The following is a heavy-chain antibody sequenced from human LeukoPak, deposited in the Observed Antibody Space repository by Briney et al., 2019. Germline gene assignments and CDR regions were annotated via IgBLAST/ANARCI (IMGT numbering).Heavy chain of an antibody. CDR1: GFSLSTSGMR. CDR3: ARMDPYDILTGYHLNFDY. Sequence: SGPTLVNPTQTLTLTCTFSGFSLSTSGMRVSWIRQPPGKALEWLARIDWYDDKSYSTSLKTRLTISKDTSKNQVVLTMPNMDPVDTATYYCARMDPYDILTGYHLNFDYWGQGTLVTVSS. CDR2: IDWYDDK. J-gene: IGHJ4*02. D-gene: IGHD3-9*01. V-gene: IGHV2-70*04.